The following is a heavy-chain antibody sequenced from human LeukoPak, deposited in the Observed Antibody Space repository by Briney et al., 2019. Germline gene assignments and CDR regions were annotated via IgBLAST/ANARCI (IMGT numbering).Heavy chain of an antibody. CDR1: GFTFSSYG. CDR3: AKEFTSYTSGWFFQH. Sequence: GGSLRLSCAASGFTFSSYGMHWVRQAPGKGLEWVAVISYDGSNKYYADSVKGRFTISRDNSKNTVDLQMSSLRAEDTAVYYCAKEFTSYTSGWFFQHWGQGTLVTVSS. CDR2: ISYDGSNK. D-gene: IGHD6-13*01. J-gene: IGHJ1*01. V-gene: IGHV3-30*18.